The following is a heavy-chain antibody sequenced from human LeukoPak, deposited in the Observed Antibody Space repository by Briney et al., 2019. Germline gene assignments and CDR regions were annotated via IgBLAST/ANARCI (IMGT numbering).Heavy chain of an antibody. Sequence: PGGSLRLSCAASGFTFSSYWMSWVRQAPGKGLEWVANIKQDGSEKYYVDSVKGRFTISRDNAKNSLYLQMNSLRAEDTAVYYCAREWLAARGRIHPAYNWFDPWGQGTLVTVSS. CDR1: GFTFSSYW. CDR2: IKQDGSEK. J-gene: IGHJ5*02. D-gene: IGHD6-13*01. CDR3: AREWLAARGRIHPAYNWFDP. V-gene: IGHV3-7*01.